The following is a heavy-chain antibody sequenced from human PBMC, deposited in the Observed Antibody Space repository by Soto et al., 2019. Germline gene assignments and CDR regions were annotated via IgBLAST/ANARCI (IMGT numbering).Heavy chain of an antibody. CDR2: IYYSGST. D-gene: IGHD6-6*01. Sequence: SETLSLTCTVSGGSIISGDYYWIWIRQPPGKGLEWIGYIYYSGSTYYNPSLKSRVTISVDTSKNQFSLKLSSVTAADTAVYYCARRYEGGYSSSLSFDYWGQGTLVTVSS. J-gene: IGHJ4*02. CDR3: ARRYEGGYSSSLSFDY. V-gene: IGHV4-30-4*01. CDR1: GGSIISGDYY.